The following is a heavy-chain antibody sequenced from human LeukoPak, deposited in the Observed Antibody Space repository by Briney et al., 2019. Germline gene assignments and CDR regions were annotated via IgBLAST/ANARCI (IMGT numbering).Heavy chain of an antibody. J-gene: IGHJ3*02. CDR3: ARVVVTAVGYNAFDI. Sequence: SETLSLTCTVSGASISSGGYSWSWIRQHPGKGLEWIGYIYFSGSTYYNPSLKSRVTISVDTSKNQFSLKLSSVTAADTAVYYCARVVVTAVGYNAFDIWGQGTMVTVSS. CDR2: IYFSGST. V-gene: IGHV4-31*03. D-gene: IGHD2-21*02. CDR1: GASISSGGYS.